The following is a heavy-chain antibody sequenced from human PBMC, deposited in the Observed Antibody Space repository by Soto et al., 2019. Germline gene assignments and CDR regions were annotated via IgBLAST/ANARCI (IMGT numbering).Heavy chain of an antibody. D-gene: IGHD5-18*01. V-gene: IGHV3-21*01. CDR3: ARDRDPDLTKTAMAAY. CDR1: GFTFSSYS. Sequence: GGSLRLSCAASGFTFSSYSMNWVRQAPGKGLEWVSSISSSSSYIYYADSVKGRFTISRDNAKNSLYLQMNSLRAEDTAVYYCARDRDPDLTKTAMAAYWGQGTLVTVSS. CDR2: ISSSSSYI. J-gene: IGHJ4*02.